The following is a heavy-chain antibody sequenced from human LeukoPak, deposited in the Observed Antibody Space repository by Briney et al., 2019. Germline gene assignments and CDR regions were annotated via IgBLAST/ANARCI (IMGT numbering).Heavy chain of an antibody. Sequence: SETLSLTCTVSGGSVSSGSYYWSWIRQPPGKGLEWIGYIYYSGSTNYNPSLKSRVTISVDTSKNQFFLKLSSVTAADTAVYYCARGSYDILTGYYPLNYWGQGTLVTVSS. CDR2: IYYSGST. CDR3: ARGSYDILTGYYPLNY. CDR1: GGSVSSGSYY. D-gene: IGHD3-9*01. V-gene: IGHV4-61*01. J-gene: IGHJ4*02.